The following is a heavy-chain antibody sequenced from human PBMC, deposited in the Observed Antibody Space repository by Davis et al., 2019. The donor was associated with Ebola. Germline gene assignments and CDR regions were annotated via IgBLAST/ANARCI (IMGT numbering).Heavy chain of an antibody. J-gene: IGHJ6*02. V-gene: IGHV5-51*01. CDR2: IYPGDSDT. Sequence: PGGSLRLSCKGSGYSFSTYWIGWVRQMPGKGLEWMGIIYPGDSDTRYSPSFQGQVTISADESMNTTFLQWSSLKASDTAVYYCARQTRNTVFGLITYCMDVWGQGTTVTVSS. D-gene: IGHD3-3*01. CDR3: ARQTRNTVFGLITYCMDV. CDR1: GYSFSTYW.